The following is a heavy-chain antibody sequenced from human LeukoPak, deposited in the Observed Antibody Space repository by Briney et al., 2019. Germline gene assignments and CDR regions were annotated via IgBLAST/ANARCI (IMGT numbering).Heavy chain of an antibody. CDR2: IYNNGRT. V-gene: IGHV4-61*02. D-gene: IGHD5-24*01. CDR1: GASISSGLYY. Sequence: SQTLSLTCTVSGASISSGLYYWNWIRQPAGKGLEWIGRIYNNGRTNYNPSLKSRVTISVDTSKNQFSLRLSSVTAMDTAVYYCASSNWPRDANFDFWGQGTLVTVSS. CDR3: ASSNWPRDANFDF. J-gene: IGHJ4*02.